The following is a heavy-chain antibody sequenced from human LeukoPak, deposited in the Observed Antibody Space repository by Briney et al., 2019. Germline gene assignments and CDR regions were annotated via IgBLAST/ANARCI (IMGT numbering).Heavy chain of an antibody. J-gene: IGHJ3*02. CDR3: AKYRGYALDI. V-gene: IGHV3-23*01. Sequence: SGGSLRLSCAASGFALSSYVMGWVRQAPGKGLEWVSVISGSGGSTDYADSVKGRFTISTDNSKNTLYLQMNSLRAEDTALYYCAKYRGYALDIWGQGTMVTVSS. CDR2: ISGSGGST. CDR1: GFALSSYV. D-gene: IGHD5-12*01.